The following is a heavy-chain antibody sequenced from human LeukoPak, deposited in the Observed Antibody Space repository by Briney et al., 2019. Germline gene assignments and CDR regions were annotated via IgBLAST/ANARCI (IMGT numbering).Heavy chain of an antibody. D-gene: IGHD1-26*01. Sequence: GGSLRLSCAASGFTFSSYSMSWVRQAPGKGLEWVSSISSSSSYIYYADSVKGRFTISRDNSENTLYLQMNSLRAEDTAVYYCARDRSGSYLGLKKLAYFDYWGQGTLVTVSS. CDR1: GFTFSSYS. CDR3: ARDRSGSYLGLKKLAYFDY. J-gene: IGHJ4*02. CDR2: ISSSSSYI. V-gene: IGHV3-21*01.